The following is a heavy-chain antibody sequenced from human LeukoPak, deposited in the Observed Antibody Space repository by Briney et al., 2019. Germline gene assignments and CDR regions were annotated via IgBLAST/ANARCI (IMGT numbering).Heavy chain of an antibody. CDR1: GGSISSSSYY. J-gene: IGHJ4*02. Sequence: SETLSLTCTVSGGSISSSSYYWGWIRQPPGKGLEWIGSIYYSGSTYYNPSLKSRVTISVDTSKNQFSLKLSSVTAADTAVYYCARGPSGSEWFAETFDYWGQGTLVTVSS. D-gene: IGHD1-26*01. CDR3: ARGPSGSEWFAETFDY. V-gene: IGHV4-39*07. CDR2: IYYSGST.